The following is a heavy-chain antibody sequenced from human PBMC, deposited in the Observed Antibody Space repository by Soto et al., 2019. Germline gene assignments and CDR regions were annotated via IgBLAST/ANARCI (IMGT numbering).Heavy chain of an antibody. Sequence: EVQLLESGGGLVQPGGSLRLSCAASGFTFSTYAMAWVRQAPGKGLEWVSGIRGSGGSTYYADSVKGRFTVSRDNSKNTLYLQMNSLRAEDTAVYYCAKEALAGDYAAYFRHWGQGTLVTVSS. D-gene: IGHD4-17*01. CDR1: GFTFSTYA. V-gene: IGHV3-23*01. CDR3: AKEALAGDYAAYFRH. CDR2: IRGSGGST. J-gene: IGHJ1*01.